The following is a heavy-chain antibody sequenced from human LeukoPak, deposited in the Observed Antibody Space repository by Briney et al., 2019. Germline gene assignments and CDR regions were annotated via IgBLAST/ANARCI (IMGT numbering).Heavy chain of an antibody. J-gene: IGHJ6*03. CDR3: AKGSQNSRRGADYYMDV. CDR2: ISGSGGNT. Sequence: GGSLRLSCAASGFTFSSYAMNWVRQAPGKGLEWVSTISGSGGNTYFADSVKGRFTISRDNSKNTLYLQMNNLRAEDTAIYYCAKGSQNSRRGADYYMDVWGKGTTVTVSS. V-gene: IGHV3-23*01. CDR1: GFTFSSYA. D-gene: IGHD4/OR15-4a*01.